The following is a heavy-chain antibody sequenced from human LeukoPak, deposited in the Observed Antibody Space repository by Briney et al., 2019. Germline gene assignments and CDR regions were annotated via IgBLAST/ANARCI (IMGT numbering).Heavy chain of an antibody. J-gene: IGHJ4*02. CDR2: INSDGSST. Sequence: GGSLRLSCAASGFTFSSYWMHWVRHVPGEGLVWVSRINSDGSSTNYADSVKGRFTISRDNANNTLYLQMNSLRAEDTAVYYCARGGRYYDSSRSCDYWGQGTLATVSS. V-gene: IGHV3-74*01. CDR1: GFTFSSYW. CDR3: ARGGRYYDSSRSCDY. D-gene: IGHD3-22*01.